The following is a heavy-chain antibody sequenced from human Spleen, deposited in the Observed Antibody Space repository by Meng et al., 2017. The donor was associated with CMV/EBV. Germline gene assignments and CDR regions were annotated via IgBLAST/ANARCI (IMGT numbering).Heavy chain of an antibody. Sequence: TFNSFHMHWVRQAPGQGLEWMGIINTRTGGTTFGEKFQGRVTMTRDTSTDTVYMEVTSLTSGDTAVYYCARAGFCTTERCRYNYFGPWGQGTLVTVSS. V-gene: IGHV1-46*02. CDR3: ARAGFCTTERCRYNYFGP. J-gene: IGHJ5*02. D-gene: IGHD2-8*01. CDR1: TFNSFH. CDR2: INTRTGGT.